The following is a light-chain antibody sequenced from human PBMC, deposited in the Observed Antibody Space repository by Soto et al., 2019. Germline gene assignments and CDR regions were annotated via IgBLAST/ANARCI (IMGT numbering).Light chain of an antibody. V-gene: IGKV3-15*01. CDR3: QQYDNWLRT. CDR2: GAS. CDR1: QAISSK. Sequence: VITPSPSHPSLSRGERATLYCRASQAISSKLAWYQQKPGQAPRLLIYGASTRATGIPARFSGSGSETEFTLTISSLQSEDFAVYYCQQYDNWLRTFGQGTKVDIK. J-gene: IGKJ1*01.